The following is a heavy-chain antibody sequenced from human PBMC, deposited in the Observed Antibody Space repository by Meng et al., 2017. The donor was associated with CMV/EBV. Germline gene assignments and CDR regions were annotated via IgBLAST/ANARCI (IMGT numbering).Heavy chain of an antibody. CDR1: GFTFDDYG. CDR3: ARDRDIVATVNYYYYGMDV. CDR2: INWNGGST. V-gene: IGHV3-20*04. Sequence: GESLKISCAASGFTFDDYGMSWVRQAPEKGLEWVSGINWNGGSTGYADSVKGRFTISRDNAKNSLYLQMNSLRAEDTALYYCARDRDIVATVNYYYYGMDVWGQGTTVTVSS. J-gene: IGHJ6*02. D-gene: IGHD5-12*01.